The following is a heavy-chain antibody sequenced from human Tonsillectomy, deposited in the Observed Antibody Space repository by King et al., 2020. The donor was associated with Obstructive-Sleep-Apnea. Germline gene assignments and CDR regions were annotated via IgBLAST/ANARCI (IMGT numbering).Heavy chain of an antibody. CDR2: IIPIFGTA. D-gene: IGHD3-22*01. V-gene: IGHV1-69*01. CDR3: ASPTAYYYDSSGYYYWFDP. CDR1: GGTFSNYA. Sequence: VQLVESGAEVKKPGSSVKVSCTASGGTFSNYAISWVRQAPGQGLEWMGGIIPIFGTANYAQKFQGRVTITADESTTTAYMELSSLRSEDTAGYYCASPTAYYYDSSGYYYWFDPWGQGTLVIVSS. J-gene: IGHJ5*02.